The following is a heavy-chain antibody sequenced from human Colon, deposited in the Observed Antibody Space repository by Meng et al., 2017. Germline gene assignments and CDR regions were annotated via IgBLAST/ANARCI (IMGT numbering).Heavy chain of an antibody. J-gene: IGHJ5*02. Sequence: QVQVSESGPGLVKPSGTLSLTCAVYGASISSTYWWSWVRQPPGKGLEWIGEVHHSGGTNYNPSLKSRVTISVDESNNQYSLSLTSVTAADTAIYYCGRNGAYSIDPWGRGTLVTVSS. CDR3: GRNGAYSIDP. V-gene: IGHV4-4*02. D-gene: IGHD2-15*01. CDR1: GASISSTYW. CDR2: VHHSGGT.